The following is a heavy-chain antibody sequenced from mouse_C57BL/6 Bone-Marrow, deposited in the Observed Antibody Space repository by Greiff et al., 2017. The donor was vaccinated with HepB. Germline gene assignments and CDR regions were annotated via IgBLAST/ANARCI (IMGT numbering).Heavy chain of an antibody. D-gene: IGHD3-2*02. CDR1: GYTFTSYW. J-gene: IGHJ3*01. CDR3: ASSRQLRFPWFAY. Sequence: VQLQQPGAELVKPGASVKLSCKASGYTFTSYWMHWVKQRPGQGLEWIGMIHPNSGSTNYNEKFKSKATLTVDKSSSTAYMQLSSLTSEDSAVYHCASSRQLRFPWFAYWGQGTLVTVSA. CDR2: IHPNSGST. V-gene: IGHV1-64*01.